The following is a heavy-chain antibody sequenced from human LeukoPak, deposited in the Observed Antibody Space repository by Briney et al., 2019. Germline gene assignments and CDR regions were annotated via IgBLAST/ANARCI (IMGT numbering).Heavy chain of an antibody. Sequence: PGGSLRLSCAVSGFTFSRYTSPSLGQAPGKGLEYVSAITSNGGSTYYANSVKGRFTISRDNSKNTLYLQMGSLRVEDMSVYYCARSRGLDLHYYYYMDVWGKGTAVTVSS. CDR2: ITSNGGST. D-gene: IGHD3-10*01. J-gene: IGHJ6*03. CDR1: GFTFSRYT. CDR3: ARSRGLDLHYYYYMDV. V-gene: IGHV3-64*01.